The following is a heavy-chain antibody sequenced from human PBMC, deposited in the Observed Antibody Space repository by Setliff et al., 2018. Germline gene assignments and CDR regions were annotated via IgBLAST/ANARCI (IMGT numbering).Heavy chain of an antibody. V-gene: IGHV3-74*01. CDR1: GFAFSSYW. D-gene: IGHD3-9*01. Sequence: GGSLRLSCAASGFAFSSYWMHWVRQAPGKGLVWVSRINSDGSSTSYADSVKGRFTISRDNAKNTLYLQMNSLRAEDTAVYYCARDYVLRYFDRPHTLWSYYYYGMDVWGQGTTVTVSS. J-gene: IGHJ6*02. CDR2: INSDGSST. CDR3: ARDYVLRYFDRPHTLWSYYYYGMDV.